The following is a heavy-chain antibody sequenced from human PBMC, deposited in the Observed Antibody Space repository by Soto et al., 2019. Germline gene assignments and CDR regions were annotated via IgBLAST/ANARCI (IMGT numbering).Heavy chain of an antibody. V-gene: IGHV1-18*01. J-gene: IGHJ6*02. CDR2: ISAYNGNT. D-gene: IGHD5-12*01. Sequence: QVPLVQSGAEVKKPGASVKVSCKASGYTFTSYGISWVRQAPGQGLEWMGWISAYNGNTNYAQKLQGRVTMTTDTSTSTAYMELRSLRSDDTAVYYCARTIVATTTSYYGMDVWGQGTTVTVSS. CDR1: GYTFTSYG. CDR3: ARTIVATTTSYYGMDV.